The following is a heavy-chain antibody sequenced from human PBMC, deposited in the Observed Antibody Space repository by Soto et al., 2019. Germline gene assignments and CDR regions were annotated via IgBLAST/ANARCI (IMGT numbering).Heavy chain of an antibody. CDR3: TTDLPIVVVPAAIAH. J-gene: IGHJ4*02. CDR1: GFTFSNAW. D-gene: IGHD2-2*01. Sequence: GGSLRLSCAASGFTFSNAWMSWVRQAPGKGLEWVGRIKSKTDGGTTDYAAPVKGRFTISRDDSKNTLYLQMNSLKTEDTAVYYCTTDLPIVVVPAAIAHWGQGTLVTVSS. CDR2: IKSKTDGGTT. V-gene: IGHV3-15*01.